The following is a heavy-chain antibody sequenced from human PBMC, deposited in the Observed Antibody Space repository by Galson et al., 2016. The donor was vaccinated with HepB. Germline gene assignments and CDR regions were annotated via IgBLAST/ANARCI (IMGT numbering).Heavy chain of an antibody. CDR1: GFTFRNYG. CDR2: ISRSGDST. Sequence: SLRLSCAAYGFTFRNYGMTWVRQAPGKGLEVVSSISRSGDSTDYADSVKGRFTISRDNSKNTLSLQMNSLRAEDTAVYYCVQGSTAPAVWGKGTTVTVSS. D-gene: IGHD1-26*01. CDR3: VQGSTAPAV. V-gene: IGHV3-23*01. J-gene: IGHJ6*04.